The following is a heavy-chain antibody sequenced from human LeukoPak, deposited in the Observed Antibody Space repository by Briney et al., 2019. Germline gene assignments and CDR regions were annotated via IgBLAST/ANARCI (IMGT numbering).Heavy chain of an antibody. CDR1: GFTFSNAW. J-gene: IGHJ4*02. CDR2: IKSKTDGGTT. CDR3: THAPYSSGWYRDY. D-gene: IGHD6-19*01. Sequence: NPGGSLRLSCAASGFTFSNAWMSWVRQAPRKGLEWVGRIKSKTDGGTTDYAAPVKGRSTISRDDSKNTLYLQMNSLKTEDTAVYYCTHAPYSSGWYRDYWGQGTLVTVSS. V-gene: IGHV3-15*01.